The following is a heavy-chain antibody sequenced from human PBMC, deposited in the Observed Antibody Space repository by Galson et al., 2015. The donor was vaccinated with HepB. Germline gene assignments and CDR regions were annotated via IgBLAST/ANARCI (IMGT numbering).Heavy chain of an antibody. V-gene: IGHV3-30*18. J-gene: IGHJ4*02. Sequence: SLRLSCAASGFAFNRYGMHWVRQAPGKGLEWLAVISYEGNQKYYSESAKGRVTISRDNSRNTVYLQMSSLRIEDTAVYYCAKDGYYYGSGYFQMDYWGQGTLVTVSS. CDR3: AKDGYYYGSGYFQMDY. D-gene: IGHD3-10*01. CDR2: ISYEGNQK. CDR1: GFAFNRYG.